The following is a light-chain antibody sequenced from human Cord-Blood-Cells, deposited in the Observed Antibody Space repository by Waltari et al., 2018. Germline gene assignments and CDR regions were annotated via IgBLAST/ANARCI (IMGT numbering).Light chain of an antibody. CDR2: EGS. V-gene: IGLV2-23*01. CDR1: SSDVGSYNL. J-gene: IGLJ1*01. CDR3: CSYAGSSTYV. Sequence: QSALTQPASVSGSPGQSITISCTGTSSDVGSYNLVSWYQQHPGKAPKLMIYEGSKRSSGVSNLFSGSKSGNTASLTISGLQAEDEADYYCCSYAGSSTYVFGTGTKVTVL.